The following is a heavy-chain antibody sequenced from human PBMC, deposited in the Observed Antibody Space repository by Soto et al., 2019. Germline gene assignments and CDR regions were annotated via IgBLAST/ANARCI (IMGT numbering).Heavy chain of an antibody. CDR2: IYYSGST. CDR1: GGSISSCY. CDR3: ARTYYDFWSGINWFDP. V-gene: IGHV4-59*08. J-gene: IGHJ5*02. Sequence: SETLSLTCTVSGGSISSCYWSWIRQPPGKGLEWIGYIYYSGSTNYNPSLKSRVTISVDTSKNQFSLKLSSVTAADTAVYYCARTYYDFWSGINWFDPWGQVTLVTGSS. D-gene: IGHD3-3*01.